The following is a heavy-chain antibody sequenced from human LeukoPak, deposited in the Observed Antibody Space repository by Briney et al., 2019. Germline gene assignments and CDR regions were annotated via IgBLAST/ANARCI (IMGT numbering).Heavy chain of an antibody. V-gene: IGHV4-59*01. Sequence: SETLSLICTVSGGSISSYYWSWIRQPPGKGLEWIGYIYYSGSTNYNPSLKSRVTISVDTSKNQFSLKLSSVTAADTAVYYCARGEVYRSYYYYGMDVWGQGTTVTVSS. CDR2: IYYSGST. CDR1: GGSISSYY. J-gene: IGHJ6*02. D-gene: IGHD1-14*01. CDR3: ARGEVYRSYYYYGMDV.